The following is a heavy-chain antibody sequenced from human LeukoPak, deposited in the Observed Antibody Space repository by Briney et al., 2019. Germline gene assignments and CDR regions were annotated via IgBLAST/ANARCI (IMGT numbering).Heavy chain of an antibody. J-gene: IGHJ4*02. V-gene: IGHV3-30*02. CDR2: ISFSGSNV. D-gene: IGHD4-17*01. CDR3: AKPTAGSPTAAGLDY. CDR1: GFTFSSYG. Sequence: GGSLRLSCAASGFTFSSYGMYWVRQAPGKGLEWVSYISFSGSNVHYADSVKGRFTISRDNSKSTLFLQMNSLRPKDTAVYYCAKPTAGSPTAAGLDYWGQGTLVTVSS.